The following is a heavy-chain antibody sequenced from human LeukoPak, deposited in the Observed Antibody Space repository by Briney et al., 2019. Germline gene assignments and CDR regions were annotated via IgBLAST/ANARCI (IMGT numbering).Heavy chain of an antibody. CDR3: ARPKRGDTAMVPLDY. Sequence: GASVKVSCKASGGTFSSYAISWGRQAPGHGLEWMGGIIPIFGTANYAQKFQGRVTITADESTSTAYMELSSLRSEDTAVYYCARPKRGDTAMVPLDYWGQGTLVTVSS. CDR1: GGTFSSYA. D-gene: IGHD5-18*01. J-gene: IGHJ4*02. CDR2: IIPIFGTA. V-gene: IGHV1-69*13.